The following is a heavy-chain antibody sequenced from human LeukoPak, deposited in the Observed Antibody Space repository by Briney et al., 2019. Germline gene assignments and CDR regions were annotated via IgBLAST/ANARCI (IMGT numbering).Heavy chain of an antibody. D-gene: IGHD6-13*01. CDR1: GFTFSDYS. CDR3: ARQPPYSSSWYDY. Sequence: GGSLRLSCEASGFTFSDYSMNWVRQAPGEGLEWLSYITSTSDTIYYADSVKGRFTSSRDNAKNSVYLQMNSLRAEDTAVYYCARQPPYSSSWYDYWGQGTLVTVSS. V-gene: IGHV3-48*01. CDR2: ITSTSDTI. J-gene: IGHJ4*02.